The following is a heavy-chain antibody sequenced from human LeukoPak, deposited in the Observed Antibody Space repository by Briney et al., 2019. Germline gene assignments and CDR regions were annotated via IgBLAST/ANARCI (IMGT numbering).Heavy chain of an antibody. D-gene: IGHD5-12*01. CDR1: GFTFSSYS. V-gene: IGHV3-48*04. J-gene: IGHJ4*02. Sequence: GGSLRLSCAASGFTFSSYSMNWVRQAPGKGLEWVSYISSSSSTIYYADSVKGRFTISRDNAKNSLYLQMNSLRAEDTAVYYCARPDDIVATFFEYWGQGTLVTVSS. CDR2: ISSSSSTI. CDR3: ARPDDIVATFFEY.